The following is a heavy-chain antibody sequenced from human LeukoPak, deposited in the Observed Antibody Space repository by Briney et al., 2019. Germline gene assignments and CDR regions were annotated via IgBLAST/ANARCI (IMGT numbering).Heavy chain of an antibody. Sequence: GASVKVSCKASGYTFTSYGISWVRQAPGQGLEWMGWISAYNGNTNYAQKLQGRVTMTTDTSTSTAYMELRSLRSDDTAVYYCARVDYYYDSSGYGYWGQGTLVTVSS. V-gene: IGHV1-18*01. CDR3: ARVDYYYDSSGYGY. D-gene: IGHD3-22*01. J-gene: IGHJ4*02. CDR2: ISAYNGNT. CDR1: GYTFTSYG.